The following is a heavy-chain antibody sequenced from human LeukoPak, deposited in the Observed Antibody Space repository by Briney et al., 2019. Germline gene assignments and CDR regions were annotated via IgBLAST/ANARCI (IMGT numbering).Heavy chain of an antibody. J-gene: IGHJ4*02. CDR3: ARDGRLVGATPFVY. V-gene: IGHV3-48*04. CDR1: GFTFSSYS. D-gene: IGHD1-26*01. CDR2: ISSSSSTI. Sequence: GGSLRLSCAASGFTFSSYSMNWVRQAPGKGLEWVSYISSSSSTIYYADSVKGRFTISRDNAKNSLYLQMNSLRAEDTAVYYCARDGRLVGATPFVYWGQGTLVTVSS.